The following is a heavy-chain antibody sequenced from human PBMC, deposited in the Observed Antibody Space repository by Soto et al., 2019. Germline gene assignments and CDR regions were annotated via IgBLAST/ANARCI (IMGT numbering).Heavy chain of an antibody. CDR3: ARDKGLLFDCNFDS. Sequence: ASVKVSCKACGYTFTSYAMHWVRQAPGQRLEWMGWINAGNGNTKYSQKVQGRVTITRDTSASTAYMELSSLRSEDTAVYYCARDKGLLFDCNFDSWGQGTLVTVSS. CDR1: GYTFTSYA. D-gene: IGHD3-16*01. J-gene: IGHJ4*02. CDR2: INAGNGNT. V-gene: IGHV1-3*01.